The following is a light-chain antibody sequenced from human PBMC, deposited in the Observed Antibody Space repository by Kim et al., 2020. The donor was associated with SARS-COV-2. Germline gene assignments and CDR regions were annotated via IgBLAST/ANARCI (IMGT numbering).Light chain of an antibody. CDR2: DIN. J-gene: IGLJ2*01. Sequence: QAVVTQEPSLTVSPGGTVTLTCGSSAGAVTSGHYPYWFQQKPGQAPRTLIYDINNRNSWTPARFSGSRPGGKAALTLSGAQPEDEADYYCLLTYNNIRIFGGGTQLTVL. CDR3: LLTYNNIRI. CDR1: AGAVTSGHY. V-gene: IGLV7-46*01.